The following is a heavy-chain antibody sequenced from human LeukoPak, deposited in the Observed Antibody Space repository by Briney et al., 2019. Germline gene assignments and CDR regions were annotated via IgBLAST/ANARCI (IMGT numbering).Heavy chain of an antibody. J-gene: IGHJ4*02. V-gene: IGHV4-39*01. Sequence: SETLSLTCTVSGGSLSSSSNYWGWIRQPPGKGLEWIGSFYYSESTYYNPPLKSRVTISADTSKNQFSLKLSSVTAADTAVYYCARGRGGYNWDYWGQGTLVTVSS. CDR1: GGSLSSSSNY. D-gene: IGHD5-24*01. CDR3: ARGRGGYNWDY. CDR2: FYYSEST.